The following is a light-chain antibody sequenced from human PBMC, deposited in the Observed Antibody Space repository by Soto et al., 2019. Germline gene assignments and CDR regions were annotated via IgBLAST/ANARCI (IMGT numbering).Light chain of an antibody. Sequence: QSARTQAASVSDYPGQTNTISCTGTSSDIGGYNAVSWYQHHPGKAPKLIIYEVTHRPSGVSDRFSASKSGNTASLTISGLQAEAEADYYCNSFRVTHLYVFGTGTKVTVL. J-gene: IGLJ1*01. CDR2: EVT. CDR1: SSDIGGYNA. V-gene: IGLV2-14*01. CDR3: NSFRVTHLYV.